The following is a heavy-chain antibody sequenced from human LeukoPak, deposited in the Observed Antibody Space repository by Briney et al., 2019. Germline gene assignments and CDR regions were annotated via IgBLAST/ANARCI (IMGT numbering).Heavy chain of an antibody. CDR1: GGSISRHY. Sequence: SETLSLTCTVSGGSISRHYWSWIRQPPGKGLEGIGFVYYDGSTNYNPSLKSRLYILVDSSKNQISLNLNSVTAADTAVYYCARGYYDIPTGRAFDFWGQGTLVTVSS. V-gene: IGHV4-59*11. D-gene: IGHD3-9*01. J-gene: IGHJ5*01. CDR2: VYYDGST. CDR3: ARGYYDIPTGRAFDF.